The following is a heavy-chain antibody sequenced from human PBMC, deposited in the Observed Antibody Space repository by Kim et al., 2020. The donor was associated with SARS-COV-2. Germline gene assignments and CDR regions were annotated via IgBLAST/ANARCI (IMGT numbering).Heavy chain of an antibody. D-gene: IGHD6-6*01. V-gene: IGHV3-9*01. CDR3: AKGSNSSSDFDY. J-gene: IGHJ4*02. Sequence: GYADSVKGRFTISRDNAKNSLYLQMNSLRAEDTALYYCAKGSNSSSDFDYWGQGTLVTVSS.